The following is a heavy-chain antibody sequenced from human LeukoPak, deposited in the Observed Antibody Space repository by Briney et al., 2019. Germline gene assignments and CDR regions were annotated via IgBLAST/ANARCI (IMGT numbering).Heavy chain of an antibody. CDR3: ASTAYQLQWDV. J-gene: IGHJ6*04. Sequence: GGSLRLSCAASGFTVSSNYMSWVRQAPGKGLEWVSVIYSGGSTYYADSVKGRFTISRDNSKNTLYLQTNSLRAEDTAVYYCASTAYQLQWDVWGKGTTVTVSS. V-gene: IGHV3-53*05. CDR1: GFTVSSNY. D-gene: IGHD2-2*01. CDR2: IYSGGST.